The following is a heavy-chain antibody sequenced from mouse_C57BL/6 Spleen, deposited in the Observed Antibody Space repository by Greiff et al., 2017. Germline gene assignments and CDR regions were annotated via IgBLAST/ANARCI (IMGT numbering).Heavy chain of an antibody. Sequence: QVQLQQSGPELVTPGASVKISCKASGYAFRSSWMNWVKQRPGKGLEWIGRIYPGNGATNYNGKFKGKATLTADNSSSTAYMQLSSLTSEDSAVYFCARSYGSSWFAYWGQGTLVTVSA. CDR3: ARSYGSSWFAY. J-gene: IGHJ3*01. CDR2: IYPGNGAT. V-gene: IGHV1-82*01. CDR1: GYAFRSSW. D-gene: IGHD1-1*01.